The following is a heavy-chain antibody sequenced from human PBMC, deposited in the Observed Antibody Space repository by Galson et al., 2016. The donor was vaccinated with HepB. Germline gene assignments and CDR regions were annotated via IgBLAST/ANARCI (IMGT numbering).Heavy chain of an antibody. J-gene: IGHJ6*03. CDR1: GGSISSGSYY. CDR2: IYTRGST. CDR3: ARDGQWLVRSNFYYYMDV. V-gene: IGHV4-61*02. D-gene: IGHD6-19*01. Sequence: TLSLTCTVSGGSISSGSYYWSWIRQPVGKGLEWIGRIYTRGSTNYNPSLKSRVTISLDTSKNQFSLKLTAVTAADTAVYYCARDGQWLVRSNFYYYMDVWGKGTTVTVSS.